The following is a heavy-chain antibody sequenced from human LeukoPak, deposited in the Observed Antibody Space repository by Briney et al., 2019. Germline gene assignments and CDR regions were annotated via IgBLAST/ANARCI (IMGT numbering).Heavy chain of an antibody. Sequence: SETLSLTCTVSGGSISSCYWSWIRQPPGKGLEWIGYIYYSGSTNYNPSLKSRVTISVDTSKNQFSLKLSSVTAADTAVYYCARTQPYYYASGSYYLDYWGQGTLVTVSS. J-gene: IGHJ4*02. CDR1: GGSISSCY. CDR2: IYYSGST. V-gene: IGHV4-59*08. CDR3: ARTQPYYYASGSYYLDY. D-gene: IGHD3-10*01.